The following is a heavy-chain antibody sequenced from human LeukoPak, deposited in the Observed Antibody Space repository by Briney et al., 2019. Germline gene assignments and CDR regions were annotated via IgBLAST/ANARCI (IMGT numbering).Heavy chain of an antibody. CDR3: AKGSLRIAYGSLDY. Sequence: PGGSLRLSCTASGFSLSNHGMHWVRQAPGKGLEWVAVLWYDGTNKYYADSVKGRFTISRDNSKNTLFLQMSSLRPEDTAVYYCAKGSLRIAYGSLDYWGQGTLVTVSS. CDR1: GFSLSNHG. D-gene: IGHD3-10*01. CDR2: LWYDGTNK. V-gene: IGHV3-33*06. J-gene: IGHJ4*02.